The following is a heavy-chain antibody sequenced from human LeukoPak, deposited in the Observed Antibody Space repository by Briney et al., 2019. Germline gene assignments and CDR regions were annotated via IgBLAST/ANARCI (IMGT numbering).Heavy chain of an antibody. J-gene: IGHJ3*02. Sequence: GGSLRLSCAASGFTFSSYWMSWVRQAPGKGLEWVANIKQDGSEKYYVDSVKGRFTISRDNAKNSLYLQMNSLRAEDTAVYYCARESYYYDPDAFDIWGQGTMVTVSS. CDR1: GFTFSSYW. V-gene: IGHV3-7*01. CDR3: ARESYYYDPDAFDI. CDR2: IKQDGSEK. D-gene: IGHD3-22*01.